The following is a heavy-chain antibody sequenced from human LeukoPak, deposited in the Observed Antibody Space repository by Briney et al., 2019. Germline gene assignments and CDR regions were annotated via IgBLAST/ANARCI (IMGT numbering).Heavy chain of an antibody. V-gene: IGHV3-30*04. J-gene: IGHJ4*02. CDR3: ARDPSGWLLYYFDY. CDR2: ISYDGSNK. CDR1: GFTFSSYA. D-gene: IGHD3-9*01. Sequence: GGSLRLSCAASGFTFSSYAMHWVRQAPGKGLEWVAVISYDGSNKYYADSVKGRFTISRDNSKNTLYLQMNSLRAEDTAVYSCARDPSGWLLYYFDYWGQGTLVTVSS.